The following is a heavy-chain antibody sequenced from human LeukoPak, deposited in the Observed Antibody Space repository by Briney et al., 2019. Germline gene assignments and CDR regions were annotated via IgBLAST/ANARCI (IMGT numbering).Heavy chain of an antibody. Sequence: GGSLRLSCAASGFAFSTYWMSWVRQAPGKGLEWVSYISSSSSTIYYADSVKGRFTISRDNAKNSLYLQMNSLRAEDTAVYYCARHDDYDILTGSYGMDVWGQGTTVTVSS. CDR1: GFAFSTYW. J-gene: IGHJ6*02. D-gene: IGHD3-9*01. V-gene: IGHV3-48*01. CDR3: ARHDDYDILTGSYGMDV. CDR2: ISSSSSTI.